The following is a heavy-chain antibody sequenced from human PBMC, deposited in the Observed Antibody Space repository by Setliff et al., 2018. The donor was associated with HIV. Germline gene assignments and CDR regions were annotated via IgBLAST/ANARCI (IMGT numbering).Heavy chain of an antibody. CDR1: GGIFSSYA. V-gene: IGHV1-69*13. Sequence: SVKVSCKASGGIFSSYALSWVRQAPGQGLEWMGGIIPILGSIDYAQKSQGRLSITADESTGTAYMELSSLRFEDTAMYYCARLSGDNSGQPYYYYMDVWGKGTTVTVSS. CDR2: IIPILGSI. D-gene: IGHD3-22*01. J-gene: IGHJ6*03. CDR3: ARLSGDNSGQPYYYYMDV.